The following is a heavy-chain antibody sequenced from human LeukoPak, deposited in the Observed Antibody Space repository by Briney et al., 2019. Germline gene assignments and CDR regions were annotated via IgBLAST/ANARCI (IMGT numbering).Heavy chain of an antibody. Sequence: SETLSLTCTVSGGSIRSSSHYWGWIRQPPGEGLEWIGIIYHSGTTYYNASLKSRVTISVDTSKNQFSLKVTSVTAADTAVYYCARGPTVVSFDYWGQGTLVTVSS. J-gene: IGHJ4*02. D-gene: IGHD4-23*01. CDR2: IYHSGTT. CDR1: GGSIRSSSHY. V-gene: IGHV4-39*07. CDR3: ARGPTVVSFDY.